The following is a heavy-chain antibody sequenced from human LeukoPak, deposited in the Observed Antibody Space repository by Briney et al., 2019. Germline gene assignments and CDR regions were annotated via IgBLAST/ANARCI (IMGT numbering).Heavy chain of an antibody. Sequence: SETLSLTCAVYGGSFSGYYWSWIRQPPGKGLEWIGEINHSGSTNYNPSLKSRVTISVDTSKNQFSLKLSAVTAADTAVYYCARVKMATIRAFDYWGQGTLVTVSS. J-gene: IGHJ4*02. V-gene: IGHV4-34*01. CDR2: INHSGST. CDR1: GGSFSGYY. CDR3: ARVKMATIRAFDY. D-gene: IGHD5-24*01.